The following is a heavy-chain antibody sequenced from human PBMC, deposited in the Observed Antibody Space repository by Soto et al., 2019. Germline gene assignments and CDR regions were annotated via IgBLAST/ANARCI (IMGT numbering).Heavy chain of an antibody. CDR2: ISGSGGST. D-gene: IGHD6-13*01. V-gene: IGHV3-23*01. CDR3: AKGALGSSSWYDFDY. Sequence: EVQLLESGGGLVQPGGSLRLSCAASGFTFNNYAMNWVRQAPGKGLEWVSSISGSGGSTYYADPVKGRFTVSRDNSKNTVYLQMNSLRAEDTAVYYRAKGALGSSSWYDFDYWGQGTLVTAAS. J-gene: IGHJ4*02. CDR1: GFTFNNYA.